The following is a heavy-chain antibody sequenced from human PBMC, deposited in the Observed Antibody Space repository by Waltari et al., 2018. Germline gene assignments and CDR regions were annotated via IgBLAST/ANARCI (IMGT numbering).Heavy chain of an antibody. J-gene: IGHJ6*03. CDR2: IDWDDDQ. V-gene: IGHV2-70*15. Sequence: QVTLRESGPALVKPTQTLTLTCTFSGFSLSTSGMCVSWIRQPPGKALEWLARIDWDDDQYYSTSLKTRLTMSKDTSKNQVVLTMTNMDPVDTATYYWARDKSIVGARDYYYYYMDVWGKGTTVTVSS. CDR1: GFSLSTSGMC. D-gene: IGHD1-26*01. CDR3: ARDKSIVGARDYYYYYMDV.